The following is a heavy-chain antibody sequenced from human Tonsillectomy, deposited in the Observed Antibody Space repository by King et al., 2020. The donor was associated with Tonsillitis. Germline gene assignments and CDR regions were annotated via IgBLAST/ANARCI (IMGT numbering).Heavy chain of an antibody. Sequence: VQLVESGGGLVLPGGSLRLSCAASGFTFSSYSMSWVRQAPGKGLEWGGNIKQDGSEKYYVDSVKGRFTISRDNAKNSLYLQMNSLRAEDTAVYYCARDGAMDRYFAWLAGAFDIWGQGTMVTVSS. J-gene: IGHJ3*02. CDR3: ARDGAMDRYFAWLAGAFDI. V-gene: IGHV3-7*03. D-gene: IGHD3-9*01. CDR2: IKQDGSEK. CDR1: GFTFSSYS.